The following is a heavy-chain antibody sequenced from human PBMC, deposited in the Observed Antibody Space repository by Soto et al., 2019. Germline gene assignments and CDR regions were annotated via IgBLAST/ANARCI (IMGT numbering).Heavy chain of an antibody. CDR3: VRDDQWAFAV. Sequence: EEQLVESGGGLVQPRRSLRISCAASGFTFRRYAMNWVRQAPGKGLEWVSYISVGGGSIFYADSVKGRFTISRDAAQNSVYLQMNTLRDDDTALYYCVRDDQWAFAVWGQGTMVIVSS. J-gene: IGHJ3*01. V-gene: IGHV3-48*02. CDR2: ISVGGGSI. CDR1: GFTFRRYA. D-gene: IGHD6-19*01.